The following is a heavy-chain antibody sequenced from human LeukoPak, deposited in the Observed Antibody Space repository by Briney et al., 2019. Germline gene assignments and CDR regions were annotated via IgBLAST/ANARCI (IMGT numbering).Heavy chain of an antibody. Sequence: PSETLSLTCTVSGGSNSSYYWSWIRQPPGKGLEWIGYIYCSGSTNYNPSLKSRVTISVDTSKNQFSLKLSSVTAADTAVYYCASQMYSSGWYPFDYWGQGTLVIVSS. D-gene: IGHD6-19*01. CDR1: GGSNSSYY. J-gene: IGHJ4*02. CDR3: ASQMYSSGWYPFDY. V-gene: IGHV4-59*01. CDR2: IYCSGST.